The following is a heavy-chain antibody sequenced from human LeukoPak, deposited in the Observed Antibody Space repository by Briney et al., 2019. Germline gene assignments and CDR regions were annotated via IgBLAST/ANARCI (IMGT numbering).Heavy chain of an antibody. J-gene: IGHJ4*02. Sequence: ASVKASCKASGYTFTGYYMHWVRQAPGQGLEWMGWINPNSGGTNYAQKFQGRVTMTRDTSISTAYMELNRLTSDDTAVYYCARVRYFDSSIDYWGQGTLVTVSS. V-gene: IGHV1-2*02. CDR3: ARVRYFDSSIDY. D-gene: IGHD3-9*01. CDR1: GYTFTGYY. CDR2: INPNSGGT.